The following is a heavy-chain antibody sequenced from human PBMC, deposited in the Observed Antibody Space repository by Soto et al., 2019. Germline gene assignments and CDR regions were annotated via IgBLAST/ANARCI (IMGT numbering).Heavy chain of an antibody. D-gene: IGHD1-26*01. CDR3: ATSGSYYDYYYGMDV. Sequence: ASVKVSCKVSGYTLTELPMHWVRQAPGKGLEWMGGFDPEDGETIYAQKFQGRVTMTEDTSTDTAYMELSSLRSEDTAVYYCATSGSYYDYYYGMDVWGQRSTVTLTS. V-gene: IGHV1-24*01. CDR2: FDPEDGET. J-gene: IGHJ6*02. CDR1: GYTLTELP.